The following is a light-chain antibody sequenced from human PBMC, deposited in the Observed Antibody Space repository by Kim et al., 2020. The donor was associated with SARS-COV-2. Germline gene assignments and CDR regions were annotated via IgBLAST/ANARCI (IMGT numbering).Light chain of an antibody. V-gene: IGLV3-19*01. CDR1: SLRSYY. Sequence: SSALTQDPAVSVALGQTVRITCQGDSLRSYYASWYQQKPGQAPVLVTYGKNNRPSGIPDRFSGSSSGNTASLTITGAQAEDEADYYCNSRDSSGNHWVFG. CDR3: NSRDSSGNHWV. J-gene: IGLJ3*02. CDR2: GKN.